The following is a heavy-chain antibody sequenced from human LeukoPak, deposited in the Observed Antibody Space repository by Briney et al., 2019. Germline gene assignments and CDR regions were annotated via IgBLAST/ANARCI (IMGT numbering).Heavy chain of an antibody. CDR3: ARAATEERQWLVPLLSRYFDL. Sequence: PGGSLRLSCAASGFTFSDYYMSWIRQAPGKGLEWVSYISSSGSTIYYADSVEGRFTISRDNAKNSLYLQMNSLRAEDTAVYYCARAATEERQWLVPLLSRYFDLWGRGTLVTVSS. CDR2: ISSSGSTI. V-gene: IGHV3-11*01. J-gene: IGHJ2*01. D-gene: IGHD6-19*01. CDR1: GFTFSDYY.